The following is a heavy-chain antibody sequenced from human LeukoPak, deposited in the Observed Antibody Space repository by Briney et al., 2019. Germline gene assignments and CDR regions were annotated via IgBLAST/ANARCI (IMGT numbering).Heavy chain of an antibody. Sequence: TLSLTCTVSGGSVSSGGYYWSWIRQHPGKGLEWIGYTYYSDSYYNPSLKSRVTISVDTSKNQFSLNLNSVTAADTAVYYCARGVLTGYYGDFDYWGQGTLVTVSS. CDR3: ARGVLTGYYGDFDY. D-gene: IGHD3-9*01. CDR1: GGSVSSGGYY. J-gene: IGHJ4*02. V-gene: IGHV4-31*03. CDR2: TYYSDS.